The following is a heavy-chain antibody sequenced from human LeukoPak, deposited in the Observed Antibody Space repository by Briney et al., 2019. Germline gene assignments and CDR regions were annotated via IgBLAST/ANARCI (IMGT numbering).Heavy chain of an antibody. V-gene: IGHV1-69*13. CDR3: ARIDCSGGSCYPY. J-gene: IGHJ4*02. D-gene: IGHD2-15*01. CDR1: GGTFSSYA. Sequence: ASVKVSCKASGGTFSSYAISWVRQAPGQGLEWMGGIIPIFGTANYAQKFQGRVTITADESTSTAYMELSSLRSEDTAVYYCARIDCSGGSCYPYWGQGTLVTVSS. CDR2: IIPIFGTA.